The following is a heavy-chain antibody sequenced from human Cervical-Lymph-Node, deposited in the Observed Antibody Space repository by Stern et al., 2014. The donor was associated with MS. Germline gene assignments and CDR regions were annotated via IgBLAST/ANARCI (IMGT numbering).Heavy chain of an antibody. D-gene: IGHD1-26*01. CDR2: IWYDGSTQ. J-gene: IGHJ4*02. CDR3: ARGGGSWGYFDY. CDR1: GFTFSSYG. V-gene: IGHV3-33*01. Sequence: VQLEESGGGVVQPGGSLRLSCAASGFTFSSYGMHWVRQAPGKGLEWVAVIWYDGSTQYYAYSVKDRFTISRDNSKNTLYLQMNSLRAEDTAVYYCARGGGSWGYFDYWGQGTLVTVSS.